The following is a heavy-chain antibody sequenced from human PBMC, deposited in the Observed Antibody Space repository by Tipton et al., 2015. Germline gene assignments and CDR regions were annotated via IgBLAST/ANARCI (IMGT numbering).Heavy chain of an antibody. CDR1: GFTFSSYA. CDR3: AKDSYYYYGMDV. Sequence: SLRLSCAASGFTFSSYAMSWVRQAPGKGLEWVSSISDSGGSTYYADSVKGRFTISRDNSKNTLYLQMNSLRAEDTAVYYCAKDSYYYYGMDVWGHGTTVTVSS. V-gene: IGHV3-23*01. CDR2: ISDSGGST. J-gene: IGHJ6*02.